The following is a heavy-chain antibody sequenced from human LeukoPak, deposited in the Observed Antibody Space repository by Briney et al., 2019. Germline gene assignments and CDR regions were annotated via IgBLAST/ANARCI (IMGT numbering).Heavy chain of an antibody. CDR2: NSGSGDNT. D-gene: IGHD3-22*01. Sequence: GSPKPSLAAPGITFSSQGMSWVRPGPGEGVELVSGNSGSGDNTYYADSVKGRFTISRDNSKNTLYVQVNSLGTEDTAAYYCAKGSYYDSSGSFYFDYWGQGTLVTVSS. CDR3: AKGSYYDSSGSFYFDY. CDR1: GITFSSQG. V-gene: IGHV3-23*01. J-gene: IGHJ4*02.